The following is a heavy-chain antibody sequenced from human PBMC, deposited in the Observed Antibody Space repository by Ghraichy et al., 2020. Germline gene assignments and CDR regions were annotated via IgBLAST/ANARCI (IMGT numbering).Heavy chain of an antibody. Sequence: GGSLRLSCAASGFTVSSNYMSWVRQAPGKGLEWVSVIYSGGSTYYADSVKGRFTISRDNSKNPLYLQMNSLRAEDTAVYYCARSRTLCSSTSCSVGGFDYWGQGTLVTVSS. D-gene: IGHD2-2*01. CDR2: IYSGGST. CDR1: GFTVSSNY. CDR3: ARSRTLCSSTSCSVGGFDY. V-gene: IGHV3-53*01. J-gene: IGHJ4*02.